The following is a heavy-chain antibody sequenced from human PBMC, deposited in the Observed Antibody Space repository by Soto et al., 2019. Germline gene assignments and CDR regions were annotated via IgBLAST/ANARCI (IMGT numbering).Heavy chain of an antibody. Sequence: QVQLQESGPGLVKPSQTLSLTCTVSGGSISSGGYYWSWIRQHPGKGLEWIGYIYYSGSTYYNPSLKSRVTISVDTSKNQFPLKLSSVTAADTAVYYCARDSTIAAADQGIDYWGQGTLVTVSS. V-gene: IGHV4-31*03. CDR2: IYYSGST. J-gene: IGHJ4*02. CDR1: GGSISSGGYY. D-gene: IGHD6-13*01. CDR3: ARDSTIAAADQGIDY.